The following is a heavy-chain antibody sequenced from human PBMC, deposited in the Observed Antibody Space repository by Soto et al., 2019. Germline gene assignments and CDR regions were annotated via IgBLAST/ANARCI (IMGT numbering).Heavy chain of an antibody. V-gene: IGHV4-39*01. CDR3: ARQISTSTWYNWFDP. J-gene: IGHJ5*02. D-gene: IGHD2-2*01. CDR1: CDSITNSNYY. Sequence: SETLSLTCTVSCDSITNSNYYWGWIRQPPGKGLEWIGSIHYSRNTYYNPSLRGRGSLSVDTSKNQFSLKLTSVTAADTAVYFCARQISTSTWYNWFDPWGQGSLVTVSS. CDR2: IHYSRNT.